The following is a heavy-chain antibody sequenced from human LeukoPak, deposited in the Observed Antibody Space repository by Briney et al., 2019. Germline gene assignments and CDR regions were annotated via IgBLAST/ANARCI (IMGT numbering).Heavy chain of an antibody. CDR3: AKDDEESYGDWYYYDGMDV. J-gene: IGHJ6*04. CDR1: VFTHRRLG. CDR2: KSYDGSHK. Sequence: GGSVSLLRAVCVFTHRRLGMQWVPEAPGKGLEEVVDKSYDGSHKQYADVVKGRFTISRDNSKNTLYLQMNSLRAEDTAVYYCAKDDEESYGDWYYYDGMDVWGKGTTVTVSS. D-gene: IGHD4-17*01. V-gene: IGHV3-30*18.